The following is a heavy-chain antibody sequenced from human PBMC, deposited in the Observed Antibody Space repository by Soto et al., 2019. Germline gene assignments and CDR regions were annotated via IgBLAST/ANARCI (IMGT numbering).Heavy chain of an antibody. V-gene: IGHV1-2*04. CDR3: ARAMTMVRGNWFDP. Sequence: QVQLVQSGAEVKKPGGSVKVACKASGYTFTGYYMHWVRQAPGQGLEWMGWSNPNSGGTNYAQKFQGWVTMTRDTSISTAYMELSRLRSDDTAVYYCARAMTMVRGNWFDPWGQGTLVTVSS. D-gene: IGHD3-10*01. J-gene: IGHJ5*02. CDR1: GYTFTGYY. CDR2: SNPNSGGT.